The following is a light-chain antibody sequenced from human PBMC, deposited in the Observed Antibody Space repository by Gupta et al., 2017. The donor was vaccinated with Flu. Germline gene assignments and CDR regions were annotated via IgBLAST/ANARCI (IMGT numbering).Light chain of an antibody. J-gene: IGLJ3*02. CDR2: LNSDGSH. Sequence: LVLTQSPSASASLGASVKLTCTLSGGHSSYAIAWHQQQPEKGPRYLMKLNSDGSHSTGDGIPDRFSGSSSGAERYLTIAGLQSEDEAYYYCQTWGTGIQVFGGGTKLTVL. V-gene: IGLV4-69*01. CDR1: GGHSSYA. CDR3: QTWGTGIQV.